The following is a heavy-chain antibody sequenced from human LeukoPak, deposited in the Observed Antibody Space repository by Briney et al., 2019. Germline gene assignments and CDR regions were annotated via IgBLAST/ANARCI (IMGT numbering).Heavy chain of an antibody. V-gene: IGHV3-21*01. J-gene: IGHJ4*02. CDR2: ISSSSSYI. Sequence: GGSLRLSCAASGFTFSSYSMNWVRQAPGKGLEWVSSISSSSSYIYYADSVKGRFTISRDNAKNSLYLQTNSLRAEDTAVYYCARDVDSTADYWGQGTLVTVSS. D-gene: IGHD3/OR15-3a*01. CDR3: ARDVDSTADY. CDR1: GFTFSSYS.